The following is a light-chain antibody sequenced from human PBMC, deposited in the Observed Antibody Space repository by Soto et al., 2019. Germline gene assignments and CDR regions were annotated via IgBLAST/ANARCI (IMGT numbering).Light chain of an antibody. J-gene: IGKJ5*01. V-gene: IGKV3-11*01. Sequence: EIVMTQSPVTLSVSPGERATLSCRASQSISSFLAWYQQKRGQAPRLLIYGASNRATGIPARFSGSGSGADFTLTISSLEPEDFAVYYCQQRSDSITFGQGTQLE. CDR2: GAS. CDR3: QQRSDSIT. CDR1: QSISSF.